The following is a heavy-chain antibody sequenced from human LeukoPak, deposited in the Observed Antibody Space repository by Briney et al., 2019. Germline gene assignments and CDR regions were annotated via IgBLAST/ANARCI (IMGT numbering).Heavy chain of an antibody. V-gene: IGHV3-21*01. D-gene: IGHD1-20*01. CDR2: ISSRSI. J-gene: IGHJ4*02. CDR1: GFTFSSYS. Sequence: GESLRLSCAASGFTFSSYSMTWVRQAPGKGLEWVSSISSRSIYYADSVKGRFTISRDNAKNSLYLQMNSLRAEDTAVYYCARAGGEYNWNYIDYWGQGTLVAVSS. CDR3: ARAGGEYNWNYIDY.